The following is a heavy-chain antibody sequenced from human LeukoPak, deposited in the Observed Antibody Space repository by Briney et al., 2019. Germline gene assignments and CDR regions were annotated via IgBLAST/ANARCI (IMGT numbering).Heavy chain of an antibody. CDR1: GFTFSSYG. Sequence: GGSLRLSCAASGFTFSSYGMHWVRQAQGKGLEWVGVIWYDGSNKYYADSVKGRLTISRDNSKKTLYLQMNSLRAEDTAVYYCARGSYYDSTLSPLFDYWGQGNLVTVAS. D-gene: IGHD3-22*01. J-gene: IGHJ4*02. CDR2: IWYDGSNK. V-gene: IGHV3-33*01. CDR3: ARGSYYDSTLSPLFDY.